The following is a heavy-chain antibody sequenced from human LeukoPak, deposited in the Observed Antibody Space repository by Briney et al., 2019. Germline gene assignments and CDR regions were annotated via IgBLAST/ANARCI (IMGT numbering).Heavy chain of an antibody. Sequence: PGGSLRLSRAASGFTFSDYYMSWIRQAPGKGLEWVSYISSSGSTIYYADSVKGRFTISRDNAKNSLYLQMNSLRAEDTAVYYCARVMEQWLVRWFDPWGQGTLVTVSS. V-gene: IGHV3-11*01. CDR1: GFTFSDYY. CDR3: ARVMEQWLVRWFDP. J-gene: IGHJ5*02. CDR2: ISSSGSTI. D-gene: IGHD6-19*01.